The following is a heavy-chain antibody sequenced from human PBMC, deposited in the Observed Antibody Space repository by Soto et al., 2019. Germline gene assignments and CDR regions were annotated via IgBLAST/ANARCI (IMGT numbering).Heavy chain of an antibody. CDR2: IYYSGST. V-gene: IGHV4-61*01. Sequence: SETLSLTCTVSGGSVSSGSYYWSWIRQPPGKGLEWIGYIYYSGSTNYNPSLKSRVTISVDTSKNQFSLKLSSVTAADTAVYYCATNPISIAARPDVFDYWGQGTLVTVSS. J-gene: IGHJ4*02. CDR3: ATNPISIAARPDVFDY. D-gene: IGHD6-6*01. CDR1: GGSVSSGSYY.